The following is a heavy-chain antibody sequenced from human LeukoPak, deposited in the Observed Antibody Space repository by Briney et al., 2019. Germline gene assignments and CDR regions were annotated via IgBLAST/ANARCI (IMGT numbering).Heavy chain of an antibody. CDR3: ARVRSDYYDSSGYYLDDEFDY. D-gene: IGHD3-22*01. CDR1: GYTFTGYY. Sequence: ASVKVSCKASGYTFTGYYMHWVRQAPGQGLEWMRWINPNSGGTNYAQKFQGRVTTTRDTSISTAYMELSRLRSDDTAVYYCARVRSDYYDSSGYYLDDEFDYWGQGTLVTVSS. V-gene: IGHV1-2*02. J-gene: IGHJ4*02. CDR2: INPNSGGT.